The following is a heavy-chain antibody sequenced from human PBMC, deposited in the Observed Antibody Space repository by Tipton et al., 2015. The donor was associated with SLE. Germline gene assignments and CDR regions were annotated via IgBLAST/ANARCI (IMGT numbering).Heavy chain of an antibody. D-gene: IGHD1-26*01. CDR3: ARLDYSGSLGAFDI. Sequence: TLSLTCTVSGGSISSYYWSWIRQPPGKGLEWIGYIYYSGSTNYNPPLKSRVTISVDTSKNQFSLKLSSVTAADTAVYYCARLDYSGSLGAFDIWGQGTMVTVSS. CDR2: IYYSGST. CDR1: GGSISSYY. J-gene: IGHJ3*02. V-gene: IGHV4-59*12.